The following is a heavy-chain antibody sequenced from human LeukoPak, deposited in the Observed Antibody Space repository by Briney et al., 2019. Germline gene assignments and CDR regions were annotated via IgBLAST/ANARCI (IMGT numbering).Heavy chain of an antibody. J-gene: IGHJ4*02. CDR2: INPKSGGT. CDR1: GYTFTDYY. CDR3: ARVRYRLAETYIDY. Sequence: GASVKVSCKASGYTFTDYYIHWVRQAPGQGLEWLGWINPKSGGTNYAQNFQDRVTMTRDTSISTAYMELSRLRSDDTAVYYCARVRYRLAETYIDYWGQGTLVTVSS. V-gene: IGHV1-2*02. D-gene: IGHD3-16*01.